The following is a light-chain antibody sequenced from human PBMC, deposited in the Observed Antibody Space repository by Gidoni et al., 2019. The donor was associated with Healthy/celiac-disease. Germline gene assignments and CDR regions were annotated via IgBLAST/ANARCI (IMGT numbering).Light chain of an antibody. CDR2: DAS. CDR3: QQFKSYPLT. CDR1: QGISSA. Sequence: AIQLTQSPSSLPASVGDRVTITCRASQGISSALAWYQQKPGKGPKLLIYDASSLESGVPSRFSGSGSGTDFTLTISSLQPEDFATYYCQQFKSYPLTFGGGTKVEIK. J-gene: IGKJ4*01. V-gene: IGKV1-13*02.